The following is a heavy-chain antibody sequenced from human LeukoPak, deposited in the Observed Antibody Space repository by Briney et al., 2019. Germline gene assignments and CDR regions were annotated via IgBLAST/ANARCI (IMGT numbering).Heavy chain of an antibody. Sequence: GGSLRLSCEGSAFIFSGHWMNWVRQTPGKGLEWVASIKEDGSERQYVDSVKGRFSISRDNTKGSLFLQLNSLRAEDTAVYYCAKDDPHKDGDYDDYWGQGTLVTVSS. CDR1: AFIFSGHW. V-gene: IGHV3-7*03. CDR2: IKEDGSER. D-gene: IGHD4-17*01. J-gene: IGHJ4*02. CDR3: AKDDPHKDGDYDDY.